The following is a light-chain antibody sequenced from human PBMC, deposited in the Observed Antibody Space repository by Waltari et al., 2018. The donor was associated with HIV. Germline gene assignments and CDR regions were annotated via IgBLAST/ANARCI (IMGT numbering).Light chain of an antibody. CDR3: HSRDGSAKRAV. Sequence: SSELTRDPTVSVSLGQTATITCQGDSLRSYYASWYQQKPGQAPVLVFYGKRNRPSGIPDRFSGSSSGNTASLIITETQAGDEADYYCHSRDGSAKRAVFGGGTKLTVL. V-gene: IGLV3-19*01. CDR1: SLRSYY. CDR2: GKR. J-gene: IGLJ3*02.